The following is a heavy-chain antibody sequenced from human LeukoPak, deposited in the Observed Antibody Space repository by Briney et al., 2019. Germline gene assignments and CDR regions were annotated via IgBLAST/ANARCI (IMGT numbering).Heavy chain of an antibody. J-gene: IGHJ4*02. CDR1: GFTFSNYG. V-gene: IGHV3-33*06. D-gene: IGHD6-13*01. CDR2: IWYDGSNK. CDR3: AKDRIAAAGTVDY. Sequence: GGSLRLSCAASGFTFSNYGMHWVRQAPGKGLEWVAVIWYDGSNKYYADSVKGRFTISRDNSKNTLYLQMNSLRAEDTAIYYCAKDRIAAAGTVDYWGQGTLVTVSS.